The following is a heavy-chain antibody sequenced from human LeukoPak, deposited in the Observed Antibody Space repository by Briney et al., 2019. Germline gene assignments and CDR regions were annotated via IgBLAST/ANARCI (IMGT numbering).Heavy chain of an antibody. V-gene: IGHV4-59*01. J-gene: IGHJ4*02. D-gene: IGHD5-18*01. CDR3: ARRADTYGFIDY. CDR1: GGSISGYY. Sequence: SETLSLTCTVSGGSISGYYWSWIRQPPGKGLEWIGYIYYTGSTNYNPSLKSRVIISVETSKNQFSLKLSSVTAADTAVYYCARRADTYGFIDYWGQGTLVTVSS. CDR2: IYYTGST.